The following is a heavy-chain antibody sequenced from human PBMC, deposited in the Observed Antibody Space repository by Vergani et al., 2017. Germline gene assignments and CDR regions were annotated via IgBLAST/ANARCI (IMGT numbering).Heavy chain of an antibody. V-gene: IGHV3-9*01. CDR3: ATTIAAAGLYFDY. D-gene: IGHD6-13*01. CDR2: ISWNSGSI. J-gene: IGHJ4*02. CDR1: GFTFDDYA. Sequence: EVQLVESGGGLVQPGRSLRLSCAASGFTFDDYAMHWVRQAPGTGLEWVSGISWNSGSIGYADSVKGRFTISRDNAKNSLYLQMNSLRAEDTALYYCATTIAAAGLYFDYWGQGTLVTVSS.